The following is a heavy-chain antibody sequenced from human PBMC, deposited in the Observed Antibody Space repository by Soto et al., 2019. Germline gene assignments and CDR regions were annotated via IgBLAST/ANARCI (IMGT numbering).Heavy chain of an antibody. CDR3: AKDWGRYCSGGSCYSFNAFDI. CDR1: GFTFSSYA. CDR2: ISGSGGST. J-gene: IGHJ3*02. D-gene: IGHD2-15*01. Sequence: GGSLRLSCAASGFTFSSYAMSWVRQAPGKGLEWVSAISGSGGSTYYAGYVKGRFTISRDNSKNTLYLQMNSLRAEDTAVYYCAKDWGRYCSGGSCYSFNAFDIWGQGTMVTVSS. V-gene: IGHV3-23*01.